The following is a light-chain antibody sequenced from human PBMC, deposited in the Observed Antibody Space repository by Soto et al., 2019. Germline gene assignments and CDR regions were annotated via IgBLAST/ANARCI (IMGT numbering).Light chain of an antibody. V-gene: IGKV1-39*01. Sequence: DIQMTQSPSSISASVGDRVNTTCRASESIARHLNWYQQKPGKAPKLLIYAASSLQNGVPSRFRGGGSGTDFTLTISNLQPEDFATYYCQQTYSTLSITFGQGTRLEIK. CDR2: AAS. CDR1: ESIARH. J-gene: IGKJ5*01. CDR3: QQTYSTLSIT.